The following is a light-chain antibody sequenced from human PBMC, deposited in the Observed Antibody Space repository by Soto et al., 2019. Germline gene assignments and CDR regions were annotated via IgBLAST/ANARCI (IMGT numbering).Light chain of an antibody. CDR1: SSNIGAGYD. J-gene: IGLJ3*02. V-gene: IGLV1-40*01. CDR2: DNN. Sequence: QAVVTQPPSVSGAPGQRVTISCTGSSSNIGAGYDVHWYQQLPRTAPKLLIYDNNNRPSGVPDRFAGSKSGTSASLAITGLQAEDEADYYCQSFDRSLSGRVFGGGTQLTVL. CDR3: QSFDRSLSGRV.